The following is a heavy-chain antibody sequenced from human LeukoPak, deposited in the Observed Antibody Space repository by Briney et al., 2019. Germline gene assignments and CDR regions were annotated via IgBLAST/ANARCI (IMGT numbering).Heavy chain of an antibody. CDR1: GFSFRTSW. CDR3: ARDSGSNALDI. CDR2: INSDGSTI. J-gene: IGHJ3*02. Sequence: GGSLRLSCVASGFSFRTSWMTWVRQAPGKGLDWVGNINSDGSTINYEDSVKGRFTFSRDNAKNSLYLQMNSLRAEDTSIYYCARDSGSNALDIWGQGTMVTVSS. V-gene: IGHV3-7*01. D-gene: IGHD5-12*01.